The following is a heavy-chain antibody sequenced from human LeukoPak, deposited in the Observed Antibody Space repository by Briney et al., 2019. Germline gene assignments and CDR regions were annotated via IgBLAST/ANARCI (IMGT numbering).Heavy chain of an antibody. J-gene: IGHJ4*02. D-gene: IGHD3-22*01. CDR2: IYYSGST. CDR3: ATLGEYYDSSGYYYN. CDR1: GGSVSSGSYY. Sequence: KTSETLSLTCTVSGGSVSSGSYYWSWIRQPPGKGLEWIGYIYYSGSTNYNPPLKSRVTISVDTSKNQFSLKLSSVTAADTAVYYCATLGEYYDSSGYYYNWGQGTLVTVSS. V-gene: IGHV4-61*01.